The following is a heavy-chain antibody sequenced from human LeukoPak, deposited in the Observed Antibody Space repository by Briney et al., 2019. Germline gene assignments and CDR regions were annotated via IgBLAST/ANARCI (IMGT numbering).Heavy chain of an antibody. D-gene: IGHD1-26*01. Sequence: RSSETLSLTCAVYGGSFSGYYWSWIRQPPGKGLEWIGEINHSGSTNYNPSLKSRVTISLDTSKNQFSLRLSSVTAADTAMYYCARGYRVVGATRPLYYFDYWGQGTLVTVSS. J-gene: IGHJ4*02. CDR1: GGSFSGYY. CDR3: ARGYRVVGATRPLYYFDY. V-gene: IGHV4-34*01. CDR2: INHSGST.